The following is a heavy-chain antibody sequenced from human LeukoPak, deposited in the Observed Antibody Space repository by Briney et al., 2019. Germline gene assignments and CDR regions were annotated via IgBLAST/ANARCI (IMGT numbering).Heavy chain of an antibody. CDR2: INANSGTR. J-gene: IGHJ5*01. V-gene: IGHV3-23*01. CDR3: AKPISAGLGVNADWFDY. Sequence: PGGSLRLSCESSGFAFSLVGMSWLRQAPGKGLEWVSTINANSGTRSYAASVRGRFTISRDNSKNTLYLQLNTLRADDTAVYYCAKPISAGLGVNADWFDYWGQGTLVVVSS. D-gene: IGHD1-26*01. CDR1: GFAFSLVG.